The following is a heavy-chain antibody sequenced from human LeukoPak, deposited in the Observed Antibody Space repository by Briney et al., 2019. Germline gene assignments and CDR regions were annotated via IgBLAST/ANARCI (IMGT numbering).Heavy chain of an antibody. V-gene: IGHV3-43*01. D-gene: IGHD2-21*02. CDR3: SKEVDCPSDCLFFHS. J-gene: IGHJ4*02. CDR1: GFTFDRFT. Sequence: GGSLRLSCAASGFTFDRFTIHWVRHTPGKGLEWVSLINRRGHTFYADSVKGRFTISRDNSRNSVFLQMNSLIPEDTALYHCSKEVDCPSDCLFFHSWGQGTLVTVSS. CDR2: INRRGHT.